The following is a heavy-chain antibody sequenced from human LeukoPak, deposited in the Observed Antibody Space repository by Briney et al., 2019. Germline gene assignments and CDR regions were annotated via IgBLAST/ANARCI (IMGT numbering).Heavy chain of an antibody. V-gene: IGHV3-53*01. CDR1: GFTVSSNY. CDR2: IYSGGST. Sequence: GGSLRLSCAASGFTVSSNYMTSVRQAPGKGLEWVSGIYSGGSTYYAASVKGRFTISRDNSKNTLFLQMNSLRAEDTAVYYCARNFALDYWGQGTLVTVSS. CDR3: ARNFALDY. J-gene: IGHJ4*02.